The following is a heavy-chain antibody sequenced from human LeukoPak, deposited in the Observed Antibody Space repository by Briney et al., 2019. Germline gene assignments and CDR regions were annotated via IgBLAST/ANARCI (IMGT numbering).Heavy chain of an antibody. CDR3: AKVPGSSSSWPNGY. Sequence: GGSLRLSCAASGFTFSSYAMHWVRQAPGKGLEWVAVISYDGSNKYYADSVKGRFTISRDNSKNTLYLQMNSLRAEDTAVYYCAKVPGSSSSWPNGYWGQGTLVTVSS. D-gene: IGHD6-13*01. CDR2: ISYDGSNK. CDR1: GFTFSSYA. J-gene: IGHJ4*02. V-gene: IGHV3-30*04.